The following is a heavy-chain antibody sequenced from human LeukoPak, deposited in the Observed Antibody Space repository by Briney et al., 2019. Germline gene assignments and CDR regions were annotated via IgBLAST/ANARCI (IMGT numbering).Heavy chain of an antibody. CDR2: INHSGST. CDR1: GGSFSGYY. Sequence: SETLSLTCAVYGGSFSGYYWSWIRQPPGKGLEWIGEINHSGSTNYNPSLKSRVTISVDTSKNQFSLKLSSVTAADTAVYYCARVGYCSGGSCRGVNLDYWGQGTLVTVSS. V-gene: IGHV4-34*01. J-gene: IGHJ4*02. CDR3: ARVGYCSGGSCRGVNLDY. D-gene: IGHD2-15*01.